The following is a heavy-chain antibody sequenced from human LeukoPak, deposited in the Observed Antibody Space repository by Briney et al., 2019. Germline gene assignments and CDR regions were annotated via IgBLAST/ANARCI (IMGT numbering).Heavy chain of an antibody. D-gene: IGHD3-10*01. CDR1: GYTFTSYY. J-gene: IGHJ6*03. CDR3: ARVGGFGGYYYYMDV. Sequence: ASVKVSCNASGYTFTSYYMHWGRQAPGQGLEWMGIINPSGGSTSYAQKFQGRVTMTRDMSTSTVYMELSSLRSEDTAVYYCARVGGFGGYYYYMDVWGKGTTVTISS. V-gene: IGHV1-46*01. CDR2: INPSGGST.